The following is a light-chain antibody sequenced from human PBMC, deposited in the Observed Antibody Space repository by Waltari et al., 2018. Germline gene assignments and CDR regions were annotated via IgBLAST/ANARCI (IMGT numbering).Light chain of an antibody. CDR3: QHYNSYSPWT. Sequence: DIQITQSPSTLSASMGDRVTITCRASQSISDWLAWYQQKPGKAPELLIYKTSTLESGVPSRFSGSGSGTEFTLTITSLQPDDFASYFCQHYNSYSPWTFGQGTKVETK. CDR1: QSISDW. J-gene: IGKJ1*01. CDR2: KTS. V-gene: IGKV1-5*03.